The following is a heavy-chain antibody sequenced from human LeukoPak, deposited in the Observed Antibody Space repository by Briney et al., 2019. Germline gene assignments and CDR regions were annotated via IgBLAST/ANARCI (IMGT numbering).Heavy chain of an antibody. CDR2: INPSGGST. CDR1: GYTFTSYY. V-gene: IGHV1-46*01. J-gene: IGHJ6*02. Sequence: ASVKVSCKASGYTFTSYYMHWVRQAPGQGLEWMGIINPSGGSTSYAQKFQGRVTMTRDASTSTVYMELSSLRSEDTAVYYCARDPGVSSGHYGMDVWGQGTTVTVSS. CDR3: ARDPGVSSGHYGMDV. D-gene: IGHD6-19*01.